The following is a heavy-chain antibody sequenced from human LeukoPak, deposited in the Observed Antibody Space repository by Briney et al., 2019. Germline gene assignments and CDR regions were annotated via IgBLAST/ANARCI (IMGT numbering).Heavy chain of an antibody. CDR2: INPSGGGT. V-gene: IGHV1-46*01. Sequence: ASVKVSCKASGYTFTSYYIHWVRQAPGQGLEWMGVINPSGGGTSYAQKFQGRVTMTRDTSTSTVYMVLRSLRSEDTAVYFCARDMLAVPSNWFDPWGQGTLVTVSS. J-gene: IGHJ5*02. CDR1: GYTFTSYY. D-gene: IGHD2-8*01. CDR3: ARDMLAVPSNWFDP.